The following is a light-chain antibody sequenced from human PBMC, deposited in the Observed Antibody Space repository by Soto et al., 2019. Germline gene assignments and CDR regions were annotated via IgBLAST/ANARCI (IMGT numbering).Light chain of an antibody. CDR3: SSYAGTDTYV. J-gene: IGLJ1*01. Sequence: QSALTQPASVSGSPGQSITISCTGTSSDVGSYNLVSWYRQYPGKAPKLMIYEGSKRPSGVSDRFSGSKSGNTASLTISGLQAEDEADYYCSSYAGTDTYVFGNGTKV. CDR1: SSDVGSYNL. CDR2: EGS. V-gene: IGLV2-23*01.